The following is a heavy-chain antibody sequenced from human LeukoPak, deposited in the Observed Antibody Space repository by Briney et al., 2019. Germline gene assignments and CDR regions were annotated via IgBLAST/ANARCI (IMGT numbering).Heavy chain of an antibody. CDR1: GSSISSSSYY. D-gene: IGHD6-19*01. J-gene: IGHJ4*02. CDR3: ARLYSSGWHLDC. CDR2: IYYSGST. V-gene: IGHV4-39*01. Sequence: SETLSLTCTVSGSSISSSSYYWGWIRQPPGKGLEWIGSIYYSGSTYYNPSLKSRVTISVDTSKNQFSLKLSSVTAADTAVYYCARLYSSGWHLDCWGQGTLVTVSS.